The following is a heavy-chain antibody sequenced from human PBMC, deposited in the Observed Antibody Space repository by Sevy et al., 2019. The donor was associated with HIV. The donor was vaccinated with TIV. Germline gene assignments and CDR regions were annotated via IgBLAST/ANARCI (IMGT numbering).Heavy chain of an antibody. J-gene: IGHJ6*02. CDR1: GFRFSDYG. CDR2: IRFDGSMK. Sequence: GGSLRLSCAASGFRFSDYGMHWVRQAPGKGMEWVSLIRFDGSMKYIADAVKGRFTISRDKVKDTLYLQMNSLRPEDTAGYYCAKDHYDYRTGYYGYYGMDVWGQGTTVTVSS. CDR3: AKDHYDYRTGYYGYYGMDV. D-gene: IGHD3-3*01. V-gene: IGHV3-30*02.